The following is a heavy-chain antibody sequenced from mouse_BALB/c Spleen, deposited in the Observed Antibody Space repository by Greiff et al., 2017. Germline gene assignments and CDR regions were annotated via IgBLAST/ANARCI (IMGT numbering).Heavy chain of an antibody. CDR1: GFTFSSFG. CDR2: ISSGSSTI. CDR3: ARATVEAMDY. J-gene: IGHJ4*01. Sequence: EVQRVESGGGLVQPGGSRKLSCAASGFTFSSFGMHWVRQAPEKGLEWVAYISSGSSTIYYADTVKGRSTISRDNPKNTLFLQMTSLRSEDTAMYYCARATVEAMDYWGQGTSVTVSS. D-gene: IGHD1-1*01. V-gene: IGHV5-17*02.